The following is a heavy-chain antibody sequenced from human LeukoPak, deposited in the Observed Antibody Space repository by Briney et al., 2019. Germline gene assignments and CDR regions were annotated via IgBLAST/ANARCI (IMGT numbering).Heavy chain of an antibody. CDR1: GGSISSYY. Sequence: SETLSLTCIVSGGSISSYYWSWIRQPAGKGLEWIGRMYTSGSTNYNPSLQSRVTMSVDTSKNQFSLKLSSVTAADTAVYYCARVRCSGGSCCFDYRGQGTLVTVSS. J-gene: IGHJ4*02. CDR3: ARVRCSGGSCCFDY. CDR2: MYTSGST. D-gene: IGHD2-15*01. V-gene: IGHV4-4*07.